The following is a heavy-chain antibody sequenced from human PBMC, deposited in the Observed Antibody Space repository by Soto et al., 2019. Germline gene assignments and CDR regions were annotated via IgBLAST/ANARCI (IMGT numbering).Heavy chain of an antibody. CDR1: GYTFTSYG. CDR3: ARDGPGIAAAGTI. Sequence: ASVKVSCKASGYTFTSYGISWVRQAPGQGLEWMGWISAYNGNTNYAQKLQGRVTMTTDTSTSTAYTELRSLRSDDTAVYYCARDGPGIAAAGTIWGQGTLVTVSS. CDR2: ISAYNGNT. D-gene: IGHD6-13*01. J-gene: IGHJ4*02. V-gene: IGHV1-18*01.